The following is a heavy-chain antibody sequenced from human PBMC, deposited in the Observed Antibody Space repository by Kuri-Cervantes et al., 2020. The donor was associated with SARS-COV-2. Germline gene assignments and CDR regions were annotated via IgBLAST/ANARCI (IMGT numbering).Heavy chain of an antibody. V-gene: IGHV3-7*03. Sequence: GGSLRLSCAASGFTFSSYWMSWVRQAQGKGLEWVANINQDGSEKYYVDSVKGRFTISRDNAKNTLYQQMNSLKTEGTAVYCCTTQTNTWELLCFDYWGQGTLVTVSS. CDR2: INQDGSEK. CDR3: TTQTNTWELLCFDY. D-gene: IGHD1-26*01. CDR1: GFTFSSYW. J-gene: IGHJ4*02.